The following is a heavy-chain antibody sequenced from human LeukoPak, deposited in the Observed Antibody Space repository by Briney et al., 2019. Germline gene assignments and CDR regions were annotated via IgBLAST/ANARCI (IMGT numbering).Heavy chain of an antibody. CDR2: INPNSGGT. CDR3: ARDVSRGDSSGYLPGN. Sequence: ASVKVSCKASGYTFTGYYMHWVRQAPGQGLEWMGWINPNSGGTNYAQKFQGRATMTRDTSISTAYMELSRLRSDDTAVYYCARDVSRGDSSGYLPGNWGQGTLVTVSS. J-gene: IGHJ4*02. CDR1: GYTFTGYY. V-gene: IGHV1-2*02. D-gene: IGHD3-22*01.